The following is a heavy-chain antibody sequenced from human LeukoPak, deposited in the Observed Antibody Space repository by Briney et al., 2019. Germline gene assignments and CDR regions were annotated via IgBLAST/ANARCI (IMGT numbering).Heavy chain of an antibody. CDR1: GYTFTSYA. CDR2: INAGNGNT. CDR3: ASRNDYGDLRGYNWFDP. Sequence: ASVKVSCKASGYTFTSYAMHWVRQAPGQRLEWMGWINAGNGNTKYSQKFQGRVTITADESTSTAYMELSSLRSEDTAVYYCASRNDYGDLRGYNWFDPWGQGTLVTVSS. D-gene: IGHD4-17*01. J-gene: IGHJ5*02. V-gene: IGHV1-3*01.